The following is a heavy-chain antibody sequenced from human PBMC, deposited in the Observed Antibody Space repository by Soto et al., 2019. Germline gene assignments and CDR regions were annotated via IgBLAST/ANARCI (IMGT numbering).Heavy chain of an antibody. V-gene: IGHV3-30*18. Sequence: GALRLSCAASGFTFSSYGMHWVRQAPGKGLEWVAVISYDGSNKYYADSVKGRFTISRDNSKNTLYLQMNSLRAEDTAVYYCAKDYYTRRGYYYYGMDVGGQGTTVTVS. CDR1: GFTFSSYG. CDR3: AKDYYTRRGYYYYGMDV. CDR2: ISYDGSNK. J-gene: IGHJ6*02. D-gene: IGHD3-3*01.